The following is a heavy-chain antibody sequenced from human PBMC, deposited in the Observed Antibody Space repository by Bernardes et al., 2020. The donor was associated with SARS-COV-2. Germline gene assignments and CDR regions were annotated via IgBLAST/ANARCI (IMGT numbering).Heavy chain of an antibody. Sequence: GGSLRLSCAASGFIFGSYAMNWVRQALGKGLEWVPAISGSGDSTYYADSMKGRFTISRDNSKNMLYLQMDSLRAEDTAVYYCAKPSDWGSAAAYFDFWGQGTLVTVSS. CDR1: GFIFGSYA. J-gene: IGHJ4*02. V-gene: IGHV3-23*01. CDR2: ISGSGDST. CDR3: AKPSDWGSAAAYFDF. D-gene: IGHD7-27*01.